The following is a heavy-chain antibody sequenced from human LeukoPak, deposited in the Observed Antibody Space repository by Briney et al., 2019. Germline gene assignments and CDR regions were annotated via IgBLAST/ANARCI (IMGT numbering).Heavy chain of an antibody. V-gene: IGHV1-18*01. J-gene: IGHJ4*02. Sequence: ASVKVSCKASGYTFTNYHISWVRQAPGQGLEWMGWISTNNGNTNYAQNLQGRVTMTKDTSTSTAYMELRSLRSDDTAVYYCALISYCTSVTCYFLDYWGQGTLVSVSS. D-gene: IGHD2-8*01. CDR2: ISTNNGNT. CDR1: GYTFTNYH. CDR3: ALISYCTSVTCYFLDY.